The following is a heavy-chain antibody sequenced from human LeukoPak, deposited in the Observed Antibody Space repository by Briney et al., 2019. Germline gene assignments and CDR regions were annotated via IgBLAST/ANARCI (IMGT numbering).Heavy chain of an antibody. CDR1: GXSVSSATYY. CDR3: ARHGHHGNYDF. J-gene: IGHJ4*02. CDR2: IYYSGST. V-gene: IGHV4-39*01. D-gene: IGHD4-11*01. Sequence: SSETLSLTCTVSGXSVSSATYYWAWIRQPPGKGLEWIGSIYYSGSTYYNPSLKSPVTISVDTSKNQFSLKLSSVTAADTAVYHCARHGHHGNYDFWGQGTLVTVSS.